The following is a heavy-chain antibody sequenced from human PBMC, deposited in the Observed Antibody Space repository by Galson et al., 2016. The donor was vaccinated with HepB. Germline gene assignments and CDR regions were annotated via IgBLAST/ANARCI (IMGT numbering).Heavy chain of an antibody. V-gene: IGHV2-5*02. Sequence: PALVKPTQTLTLTCTFSGFSLSSSGVAVGWIRQPPGKALEWLALIYWDDDKRYSPSLKSRLNITKDTSKNQVVLTMTNMDPVDTATYFCARMGSGNYLFDFWGQGTLVTVSS. CDR1: GFSLSSSGVA. CDR2: IYWDDDK. J-gene: IGHJ4*02. CDR3: ARMGSGNYLFDF. D-gene: IGHD1-26*01.